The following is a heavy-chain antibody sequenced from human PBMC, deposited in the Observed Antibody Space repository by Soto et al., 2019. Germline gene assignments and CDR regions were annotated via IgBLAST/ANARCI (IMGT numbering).Heavy chain of an antibody. Sequence: PSETLSLTCAVSGGSISSSNWWSWVRQPPGKGLEWIGEIYHSGSTNYNPSLKSRVTISVDKSKNQFSLKLSSVTAADTAVYYCEIDLVVPQATNCSDPWGPGTLVPVSS. CDR1: GGSISSSNW. CDR2: IYHSGST. V-gene: IGHV4-4*02. J-gene: IGHJ5*02. D-gene: IGHD1-26*01. CDR3: EIDLVVPQATNCSDP.